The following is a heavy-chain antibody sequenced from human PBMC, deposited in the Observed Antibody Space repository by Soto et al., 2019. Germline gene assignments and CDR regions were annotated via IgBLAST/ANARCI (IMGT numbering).Heavy chain of an antibody. D-gene: IGHD5-18*01. V-gene: IGHV1-18*01. Sequence: ASVKVSCKASGYTFTSYGISWVRQAPGQGLEWMGWISAYNGNTNYAQKLQGRVTMTTYTSTSTAYMELRGLGSDDTAVYYWARGVDTAMVEGNWFDPWGQGTLVTVSS. J-gene: IGHJ5*02. CDR3: ARGVDTAMVEGNWFDP. CDR1: GYTFTSYG. CDR2: ISAYNGNT.